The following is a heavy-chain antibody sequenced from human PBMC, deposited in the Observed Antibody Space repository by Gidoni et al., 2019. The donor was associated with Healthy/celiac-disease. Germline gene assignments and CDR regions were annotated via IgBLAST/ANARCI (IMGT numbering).Heavy chain of an antibody. CDR3: ARVGYCSGGSCYSYGMDV. J-gene: IGHJ6*02. D-gene: IGHD2-15*01. Sequence: QVQLVQSGAEVKKPGASVKVSCKASGSTFPIYDFNWVRQATGQGLEWMGWMNPNSGNTGYAQKFQGRVTMTRNTSISTAYMELSSLRSEDTAVYYCARVGYCSGGSCYSYGMDVWGQGTTVTVSS. CDR2: MNPNSGNT. CDR1: GSTFPIYD. V-gene: IGHV1-8*01.